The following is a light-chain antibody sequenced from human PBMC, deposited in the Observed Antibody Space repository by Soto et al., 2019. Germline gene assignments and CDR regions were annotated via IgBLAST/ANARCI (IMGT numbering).Light chain of an antibody. J-gene: IGKJ4*01. CDR3: QQYNDYPIT. CDR1: QSINNW. V-gene: IGKV1-5*03. Sequence: DIQMTQSPSTLSASVGDRVTITCRASQSINNWLAWYQQKPGKAPKLLIYKASSLESGVPSRFSGSGSGPEFTLTISSLQPDDFATYYCQQYNDYPITFGGGTKVDIK. CDR2: KAS.